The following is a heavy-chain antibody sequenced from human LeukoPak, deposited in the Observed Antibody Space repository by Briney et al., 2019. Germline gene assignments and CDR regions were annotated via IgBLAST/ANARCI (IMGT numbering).Heavy chain of an antibody. CDR3: ARDHSGVSPLDDAFDI. J-gene: IGHJ3*02. D-gene: IGHD2-8*02. V-gene: IGHV3-23*01. CDR2: ISGSGGRGGNT. CDR1: GFTFSSYA. Sequence: PGGSLRLSCAASGFTFSSYAMSWVRQAPGKGLEWVSNISGSGGRGGNTYYADSVKGRFTISRDNAKNSLYLQMNSLRAEDTAVYYCARDHSGVSPLDDAFDIWGQGTMVTVSS.